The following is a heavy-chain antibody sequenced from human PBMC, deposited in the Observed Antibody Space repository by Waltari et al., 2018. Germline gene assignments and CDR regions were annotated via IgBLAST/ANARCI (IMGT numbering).Heavy chain of an antibody. CDR3: AKDFDIAAARGHFDY. Sequence: EVQLVESGGGLVQPGGSLRLSCAASGFPFSSDALRWVRQAPGKGLEWVSVISGSGYSTYYADSVKGRFTISRDNSKNTLYLQMNSLRAEDTAVYYCAKDFDIAAARGHFDYWGQGTLVTVSS. J-gene: IGHJ4*02. D-gene: IGHD6-13*01. CDR1: GFPFSSDA. CDR2: ISGSGYST. V-gene: IGHV3-23*04.